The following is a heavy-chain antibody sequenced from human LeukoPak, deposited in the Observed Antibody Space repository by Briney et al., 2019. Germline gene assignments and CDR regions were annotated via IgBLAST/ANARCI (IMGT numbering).Heavy chain of an antibody. CDR2: IHSDGSAT. J-gene: IGHJ4*02. Sequence: PGGSPRLSCAASGFSFSICAMSWVRQAPGKGLVWVSRIHSDGSATYYADSVRGRFTISRDNAKNTLYLQMNSLRAEDTAVYYCARSVFGANSRGLGYWGQGILVTVSS. D-gene: IGHD4/OR15-4a*01. CDR1: GFSFSICA. V-gene: IGHV3-74*01. CDR3: ARSVFGANSRGLGY.